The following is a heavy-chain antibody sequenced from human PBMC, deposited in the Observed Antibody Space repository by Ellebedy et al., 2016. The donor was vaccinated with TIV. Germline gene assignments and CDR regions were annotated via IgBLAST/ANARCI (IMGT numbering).Heavy chain of an antibody. J-gene: IGHJ4*02. CDR1: GYTFTSYG. Sequence: AASVKVSCKASGYTFTSYGITWVRQAPGQGLEWMGWISGNGENTNYEQKFQGRVTMTADTSTSTIYMELRSLRSDDTAVYFCARDHGTKSVDYWGQGTLVTVSS. CDR2: ISGNGENT. CDR3: ARDHGTKSVDY. V-gene: IGHV1-18*04.